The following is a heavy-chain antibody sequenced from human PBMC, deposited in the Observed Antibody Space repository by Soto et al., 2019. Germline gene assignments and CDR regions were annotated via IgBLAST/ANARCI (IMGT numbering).Heavy chain of an antibody. CDR1: GGSFSGYY. Sequence: QVQLQQWGAGLLKPSETLSLTCAVYGGSFSGYYWSWIRQPPGKGLEWIGEINHSGSTNYNPSLKSRATISVDTAKNQFSLKLSSVTAADTAVYYCARGCPPYGSGSFFDYWGQGTLVTVSS. CDR2: INHSGST. V-gene: IGHV4-34*01. D-gene: IGHD3-10*01. J-gene: IGHJ4*02. CDR3: ARGCPPYGSGSFFDY.